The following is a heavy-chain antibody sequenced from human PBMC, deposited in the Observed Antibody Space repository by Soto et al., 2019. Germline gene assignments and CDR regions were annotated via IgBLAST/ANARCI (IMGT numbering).Heavy chain of an antibody. Sequence: EVQLVESGGGLVQPGGSLRLSCAASGFTFSSYWMHWVRQAPGKGLVWVSRINNDGSSTSYADSVKGRLTISSDNAKNTLYLQVNSLRAEDTAVYYCASGGVAGSGTFYNDYWGRGTLVTVSS. CDR1: GFTFSSYW. CDR2: INNDGSST. J-gene: IGHJ4*02. V-gene: IGHV3-74*01. CDR3: ASGGVAGSGTFYNDY. D-gene: IGHD3-10*01.